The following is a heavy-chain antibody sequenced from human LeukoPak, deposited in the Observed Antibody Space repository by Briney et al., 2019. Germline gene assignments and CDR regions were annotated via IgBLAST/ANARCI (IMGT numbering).Heavy chain of an antibody. CDR1: GFTFSDYY. CDR3: AREGETANEYSSSSVDY. CDR2: ISSSGSTI. Sequence: GESLRLSCAASGFTFSDYYMSWIRQAPGKGLEWVSYISSSGSTIYYADSLKGRFTISRDNAKNSLYLQMNSLRAEDTAVYYCAREGETANEYSSSSVDYWGQGTLVTVSS. J-gene: IGHJ4*02. D-gene: IGHD6-6*01. V-gene: IGHV3-11*01.